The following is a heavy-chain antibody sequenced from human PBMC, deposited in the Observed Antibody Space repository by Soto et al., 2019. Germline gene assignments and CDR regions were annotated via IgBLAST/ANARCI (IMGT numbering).Heavy chain of an antibody. J-gene: IGHJ4*02. CDR3: AKGYSGRKLPPVFDY. CDR2: ISYDGSNK. D-gene: IGHD1-26*01. CDR1: GFTFSSYG. Sequence: QVQLVESGGGVVQPGRSLRLSCAASGFTFSSYGMHWVRQAPGKGLEWVAVISYDGSNKYYADSVKGRFTISRDNSKNTLYLQMNSLRAEDTAVYYCAKGYSGRKLPPVFDYWGQGTLVTVSS. V-gene: IGHV3-30*18.